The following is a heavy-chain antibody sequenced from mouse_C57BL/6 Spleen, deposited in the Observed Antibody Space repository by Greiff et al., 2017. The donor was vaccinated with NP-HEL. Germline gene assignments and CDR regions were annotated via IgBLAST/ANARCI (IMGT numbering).Heavy chain of an antibody. CDR1: GYTFTSYW. CDR2: IHPNSGST. D-gene: IGHD1-1*01. Sequence: QVQLQQPGAELVKPGASVKLSCKASGYTFTSYWMHWVKQRPGQGLEWIGVIHPNSGSTNYNEKFKSKATLTVDKSSSTAYMQLSSLTSEDSAVYYCARGNYYGSSYGYFDVWGTGTTVTVSS. J-gene: IGHJ1*03. V-gene: IGHV1-64*01. CDR3: ARGNYYGSSYGYFDV.